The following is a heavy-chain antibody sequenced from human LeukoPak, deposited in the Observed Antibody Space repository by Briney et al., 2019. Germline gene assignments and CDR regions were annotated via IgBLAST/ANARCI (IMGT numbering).Heavy chain of an antibody. V-gene: IGHV4-59*08. D-gene: IGHD3-22*01. CDR2: IYYSGSS. CDR3: SRQDTRGYYVDY. Sequence: SETLSLICTVSGGSISSYYWSWIRQPPGKGLVWIGYIYYSGSSNYNPSLKSRVPISVDTSKNQFSLKLSSVTAADTAVFYCSRQDTRGYYVDYWGQGTLVIVSS. J-gene: IGHJ4*02. CDR1: GGSISSYY.